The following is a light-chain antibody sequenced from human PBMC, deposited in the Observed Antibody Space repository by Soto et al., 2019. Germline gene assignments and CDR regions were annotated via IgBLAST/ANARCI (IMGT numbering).Light chain of an antibody. Sequence: SYELTEPPSVTLAPGHTSRIACGGKNIGRKGVHWYQQKAGQAPVLAVDDGRDRPSGIPERLSGYKSGNTATLTISRVEDGDEADYYCQVWDTTSHHFYVFGTGTKVTVL. V-gene: IGLV3-21*02. J-gene: IGLJ1*01. CDR1: NIGRKG. CDR3: QVWDTTSHHFYV. CDR2: DGR.